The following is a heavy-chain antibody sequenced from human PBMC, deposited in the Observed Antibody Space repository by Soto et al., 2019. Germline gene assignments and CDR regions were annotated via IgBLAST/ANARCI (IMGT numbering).Heavy chain of an antibody. D-gene: IGHD5-18*01. CDR3: ARXKYSYGYLRSYYYYXX. CDR2: ISSSGSTI. Sequence: EVQLVESGGGLVQPGGSLRLSCAASGFTFSSYEMNWVRQAPGKGLEWVSYISSSGSTIYYADSVKGRFTISRDNAKNSMYLQRNSLRAEDTAXXXCARXKYSYGYLRSYYYYXX. J-gene: IGHJ6*01. CDR1: GFTFSSYE. V-gene: IGHV3-48*03.